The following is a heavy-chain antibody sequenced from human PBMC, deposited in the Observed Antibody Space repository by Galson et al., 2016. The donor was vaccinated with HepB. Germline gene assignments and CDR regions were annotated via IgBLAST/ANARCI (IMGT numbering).Heavy chain of an antibody. CDR2: INSDGTIS. CDR1: GFAFSSHW. Sequence: SLRLSCAASGFAFSSHWMHWVRQDLGKGLVWVSRINSDGTISTYADSVKGRFTISRDNAKNTLYLQMNSPSAEDTAVYFCVRDHSVVPTTAYNWFDPWGRGTLVTVSS. CDR3: VRDHSVVPTTAYNWFDP. J-gene: IGHJ5*02. D-gene: IGHD4-23*01. V-gene: IGHV3-74*01.